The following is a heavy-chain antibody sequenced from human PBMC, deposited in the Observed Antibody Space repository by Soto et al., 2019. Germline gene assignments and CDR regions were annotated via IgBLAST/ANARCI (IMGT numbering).Heavy chain of an antibody. CDR1: GFTFATYT. V-gene: IGHV3-23*01. J-gene: IGHJ4*02. CDR2: ITGSDGRT. CDR3: AKNSAATIRVGFDY. Sequence: EVQLLESGGGLVQPGGSLRLSCAASGFTFATYTMSWVRQTPGKGLEWVSAITGSDGRTYYADSVKGRFTISRDNSKNSLYLKMNSPGAEDTAVYYCAKNSAATIRVGFDYWGQGTLVTVSS. D-gene: IGHD5-12*01.